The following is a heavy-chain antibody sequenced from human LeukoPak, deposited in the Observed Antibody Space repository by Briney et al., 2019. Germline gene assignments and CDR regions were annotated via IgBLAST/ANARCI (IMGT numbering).Heavy chain of an antibody. D-gene: IGHD3-10*01. CDR1: GFTFSNYA. CDR2: ISGSGGST. V-gene: IGHV3-23*01. J-gene: IGHJ4*02. CDR3: AKGTTMVRRVIITFDD. Sequence: GGSLRLSCAASGFTFSNYAMNWVRQAPGKGLEWVSVISGSGGSTYYADSVKGRFTISRDNSKNTLYLQMNSLRAEDTAVYYCAKGTTMVRRVIITFDDWGQGTLVTVSS.